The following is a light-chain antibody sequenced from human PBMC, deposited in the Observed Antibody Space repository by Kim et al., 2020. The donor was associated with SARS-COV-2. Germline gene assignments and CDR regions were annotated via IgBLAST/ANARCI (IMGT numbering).Light chain of an antibody. CDR2: GAS. CDR1: QSISSY. Sequence: SASVGDRVNITCRASQSISSYVNWYQQKPGKAPNLLIYGASSLQSGVPSRFSGSGSGTDFTLTISSLQPEDFATYVCQQSYSTPYSFGQGTKLEI. J-gene: IGKJ2*03. V-gene: IGKV1-39*01. CDR3: QQSYSTPYS.